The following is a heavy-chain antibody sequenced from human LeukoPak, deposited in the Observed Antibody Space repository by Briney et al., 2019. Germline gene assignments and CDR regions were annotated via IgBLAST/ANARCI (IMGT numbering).Heavy chain of an antibody. CDR3: TRDHTRRTTLTHLFGP. D-gene: IGHD1-1*01. CDR1: GFNFSSNY. CDR2: IYSGGST. J-gene: IGHJ5*01. V-gene: IGHV3-53*01. Sequence: GGSLRLSCAASGFNFSSNYMSWVRQAPGKGLEWGSVIYSGGSTFYADSVKGRFTISRDNSKNTLCLQRNSLGAEDTARYYFTRDHTRRTTLTHLFGPWGQGNLVPVSS.